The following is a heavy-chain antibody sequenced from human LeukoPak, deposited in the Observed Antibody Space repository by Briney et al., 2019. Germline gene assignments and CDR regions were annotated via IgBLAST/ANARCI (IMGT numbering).Heavy chain of an antibody. V-gene: IGHV3-30-3*01. Sequence: GGSLRLSCAASGFTFSSYAMHWVRQAPGKGLEWVAVISYDGSNKYYADSVKGRFTISRDNSKNTLYLQMNSLGAEDTAVYYCARVQWLNSYFDYWGQGTLVIVSS. CDR3: ARVQWLNSYFDY. D-gene: IGHD6-19*01. J-gene: IGHJ4*02. CDR2: ISYDGSNK. CDR1: GFTFSSYA.